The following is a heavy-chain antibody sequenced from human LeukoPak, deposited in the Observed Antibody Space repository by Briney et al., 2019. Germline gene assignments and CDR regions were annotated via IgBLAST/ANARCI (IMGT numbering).Heavy chain of an antibody. D-gene: IGHD3-3*01. CDR3: ATDDPRLRFLEWLS. V-gene: IGHV1-69*06. Sequence: GASVKVSCKASGGTFSSYAISWVRQAPGQGLEWMGGIIPIFGTAIYAQKFQGRVTMTEDTSTDTAYMELSSLRSEDTAVYYCATDDPRLRFLEWLSWGQGTLVTVSS. CDR2: IIPIFGTA. CDR1: GGTFSSYA. J-gene: IGHJ4*02.